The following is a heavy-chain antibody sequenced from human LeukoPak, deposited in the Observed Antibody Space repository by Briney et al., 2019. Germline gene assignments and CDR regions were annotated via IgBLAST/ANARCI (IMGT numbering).Heavy chain of an antibody. J-gene: IGHJ4*02. V-gene: IGHV2-70*11. CDR2: IDWDDDK. CDR1: GFSLSTSGTC. Sequence: SGPALVKPTPTLTLTRTFSGFSLSTSGTCVSWIRQPPGKPLEWLARIDWDDDKYYSTSLKTRLTISKDISKNQVVLTMTNMDPVDTAMYYCARIQSSSTSCSGDYWGQGTLVTVSS. CDR3: ARIQSSSTSCSGDY. D-gene: IGHD2-2*01.